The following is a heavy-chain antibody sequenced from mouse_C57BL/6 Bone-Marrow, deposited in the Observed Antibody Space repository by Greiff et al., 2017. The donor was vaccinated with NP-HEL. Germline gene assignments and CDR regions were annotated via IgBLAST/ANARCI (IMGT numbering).Heavy chain of an antibody. Sequence: EVQLVESGGDLVKPGGSLKLSCAASGFTFSSYGMSWVRQTPDKRLEWVATISSGGSYTYYPDSVKGRFTISRDNAKNTLYLQMSSLKSEDTAMYYCARRYAGGAMDYWGQGTSVTVSS. V-gene: IGHV5-6*01. CDR3: ARRYAGGAMDY. D-gene: IGHD2-14*01. CDR1: GFTFSSYG. CDR2: ISSGGSYT. J-gene: IGHJ4*01.